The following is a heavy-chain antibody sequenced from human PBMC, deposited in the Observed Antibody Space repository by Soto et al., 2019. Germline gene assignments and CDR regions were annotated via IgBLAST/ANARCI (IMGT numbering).Heavy chain of an antibody. CDR1: GFTFSSYS. J-gene: IGHJ4*02. CDR3: ARDDYYDSSGYCRFDY. Sequence: GGSLRLSCAASGFTFSSYSMNWVRQSPGKGLEWVSSISSSSSYIYYADSVKGRFTISRDNAKNSLYLQMNSLRAEDTAVYYCARDDYYDSSGYCRFDYWGQGTLVTVSS. V-gene: IGHV3-21*01. D-gene: IGHD3-22*01. CDR2: ISSSSSYI.